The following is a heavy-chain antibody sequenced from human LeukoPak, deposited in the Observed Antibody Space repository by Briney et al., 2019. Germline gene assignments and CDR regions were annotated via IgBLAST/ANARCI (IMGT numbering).Heavy chain of an antibody. CDR3: TTHSSGRFDP. J-gene: IGHJ5*02. CDR2: IKSKTDGGTT. Sequence: ETLSLTCAVYGGSFSGYYWSWVRQAPGKGLEWVGRIKSKTDGGTTDYAAPVKGRFTISRDDSKNTLYLQMNSLKTEDTAVYYCTTHSSGRFDPWGQGTLVTVSS. CDR1: GGSFSGYY. D-gene: IGHD1-14*01. V-gene: IGHV3-15*01.